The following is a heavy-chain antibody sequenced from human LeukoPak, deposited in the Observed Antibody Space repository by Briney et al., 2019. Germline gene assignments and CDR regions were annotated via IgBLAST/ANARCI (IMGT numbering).Heavy chain of an antibody. J-gene: IGHJ5*02. D-gene: IGHD3-22*01. CDR1: GGSFSGYY. CDR3: ARAPTMIVVVIAAWWFDP. Sequence: SEALSLTCAVYGGSFSGYYWSWIRQPPGKGLEWIGEINHSGSTNYNPSLKSRVTISVDTSKNQFSLKLSSVTAADTAVYYCARAPTMIVVVIAAWWFDPWGQGTLVTVSS. CDR2: INHSGST. V-gene: IGHV4-34*01.